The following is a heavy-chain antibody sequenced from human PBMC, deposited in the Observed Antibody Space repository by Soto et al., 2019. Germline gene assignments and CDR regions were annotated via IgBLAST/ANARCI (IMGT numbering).Heavy chain of an antibody. CDR2: VYYTGDT. D-gene: IGHD4-17*01. V-gene: IGHV4-59*08. J-gene: IGHJ6*02. Sequence: QVQLQQSGPRLVKPSENLSLTCTVSSGPDRSHNWGWIRQPPGRGLEWIGYVYYTGDTAYNPSLRSRVSISADTSTNDISLTLSSVTAADTAVYYCVRQGIDYLHGLVDVWGQGTTVSVSS. CDR3: VRQGIDYLHGLVDV. CDR1: SGPDRSHN.